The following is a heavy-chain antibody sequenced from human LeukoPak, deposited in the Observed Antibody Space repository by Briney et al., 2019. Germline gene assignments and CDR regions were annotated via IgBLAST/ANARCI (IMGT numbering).Heavy chain of an antibody. CDR1: GYSISSGYY. V-gene: IGHV4-38-2*02. J-gene: IGHJ3*02. D-gene: IGHD3-9*01. Sequence: SETLSLTCTVSGYSISSGYYWGWIRQPPGKGLEWIGSIYHSGSTYYNPSLKSRVTISVDTSKNQFSLKLSSVTAADTAVYYCASSQVAYDILTGYYIRGAFDIWGQGTMVTVSS. CDR3: ASSQVAYDILTGYYIRGAFDI. CDR2: IYHSGST.